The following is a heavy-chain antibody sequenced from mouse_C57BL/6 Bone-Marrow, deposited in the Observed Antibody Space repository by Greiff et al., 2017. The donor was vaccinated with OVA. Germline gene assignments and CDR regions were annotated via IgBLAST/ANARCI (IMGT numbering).Heavy chain of an antibody. CDR1: VFTFSDYG. CDR2: ISSGRSTI. D-gene: IGHD1-1*01. J-gene: IGHJ1*03. V-gene: IGHV5-17*01. Sequence: EVMLVESGGGLVKPGGSLKLSCAASVFTFSDYGMHWVRQAPERGLEWVAYISSGRSTIYYAETMKDRFTISRDNAKNTLFLQMTSLRSENTAMYYCARMGYYGSSNCYFDVCGTGTTITVSS. CDR3: ARMGYYGSSNCYFDV.